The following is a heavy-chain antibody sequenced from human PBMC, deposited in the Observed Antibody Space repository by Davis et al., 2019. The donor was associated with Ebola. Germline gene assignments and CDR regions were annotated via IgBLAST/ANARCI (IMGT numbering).Heavy chain of an antibody. CDR2: TDPKNGNT. V-gene: IGHV1-8*01. Sequence: ASVKVSCKASGYIFTSYDINWVRQAPGQGLEWVGWTDPKNGNTGYAQRFQGRVTLTRDTSISTAYLELSRLTSDDTAVYYCARTFHYGNTVNPNWFDPWGPGTLVTVSS. D-gene: IGHD1-7*01. CDR1: GYIFTSYD. J-gene: IGHJ5*02. CDR3: ARTFHYGNTVNPNWFDP.